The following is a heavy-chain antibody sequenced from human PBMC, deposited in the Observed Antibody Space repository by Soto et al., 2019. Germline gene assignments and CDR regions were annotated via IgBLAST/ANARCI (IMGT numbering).Heavy chain of an antibody. D-gene: IGHD6-13*01. CDR3: ARGYSSSWSAPRGTFDP. CDR2: IIPIFGTA. J-gene: IGHJ5*02. CDR1: GGTFSSYA. V-gene: IGHV1-69*01. Sequence: QVQLVQSGAEVKKPGSSVKVSCKASGGTFSSYAISWVRQAPGQGLEWMGGIIPIFGTANYAQKFQGRVTIPADYSTSTAYMELSSLTSEDTAVYYCARGYSSSWSAPRGTFDPWGQGTLVTVSS.